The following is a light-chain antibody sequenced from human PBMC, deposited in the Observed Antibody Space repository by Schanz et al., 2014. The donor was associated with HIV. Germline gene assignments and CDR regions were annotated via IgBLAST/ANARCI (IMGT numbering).Light chain of an antibody. J-gene: IGKJ4*01. CDR3: QQYYTSASA. CDR1: QGISSY. V-gene: IGKV1-9*01. Sequence: DIQMTQSPSTLSASVGDRVTITCRASQGISSYLAWYQQKPGKAPKLLIYAASTLQSGVPSRFSGSGSGTEFTLTISSLQAEDVAVYYCQQYYTSASAFGGGTKVEIK. CDR2: AAS.